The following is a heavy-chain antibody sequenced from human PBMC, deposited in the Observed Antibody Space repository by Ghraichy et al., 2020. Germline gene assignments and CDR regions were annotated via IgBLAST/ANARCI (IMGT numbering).Heavy chain of an antibody. CDR2: INGDGSTT. CDR3: ASGVSIYCSGVDCYWGDH. Sequence: GGSLRLSCAASGFSFSTHWMHWVRQAPGKGLVWVSHINGDGSTTTYADSVQGRFTVSRDNAKNTVYLQMNSLSAEDTAVYYCASGVSIYCSGVDCYWGDHWGQGTLVPVSS. CDR1: GFSFSTHW. J-gene: IGHJ4*02. D-gene: IGHD2-15*01. V-gene: IGHV3-74*01.